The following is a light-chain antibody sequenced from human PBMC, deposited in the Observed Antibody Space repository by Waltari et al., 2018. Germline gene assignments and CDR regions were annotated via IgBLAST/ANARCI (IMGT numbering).Light chain of an antibody. Sequence: EIVMTQSPATLSVSPGERDTLYCRASQSVGSNLACYQQKPGQAPRFLIYGASTRATGIPARFSGSGSGTEFTLTISSLQSEDFAVYYCQQYKSWPPVTFGGGTKVEIK. V-gene: IGKV3-15*01. CDR3: QQYKSWPPVT. J-gene: IGKJ4*01. CDR2: GAS. CDR1: QSVGSN.